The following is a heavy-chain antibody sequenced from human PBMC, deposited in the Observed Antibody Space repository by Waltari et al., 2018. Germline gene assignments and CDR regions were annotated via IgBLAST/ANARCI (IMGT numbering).Heavy chain of an antibody. Sequence: QVQLVQSGAEVKKPGASVKVSCKASGYTFTSYDINWVRQATGQWLEWMGWMNPNSGNTGYAQKFQGRVTMTRNTSISTAYMELSSLRSEDTAVYYCARGSRITIFGVADFDPWGQGTLVTVSS. J-gene: IGHJ5*02. V-gene: IGHV1-8*02. CDR3: ARGSRITIFGVADFDP. CDR1: GYTFTSYD. CDR2: MNPNSGNT. D-gene: IGHD3-3*01.